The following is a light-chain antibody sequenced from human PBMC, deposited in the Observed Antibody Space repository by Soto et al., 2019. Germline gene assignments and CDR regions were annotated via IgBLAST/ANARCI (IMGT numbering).Light chain of an antibody. CDR1: SSDVGGYNY. J-gene: IGLJ1*01. CDR2: EVN. CDR3: TSYAGGNNV. V-gene: IGLV2-8*01. Sequence: QSALTQPPSASGSPGQSVTISCTGTSSDVGGYNYVSWYQQYPGKVPKLMVYEVNKRPSGVPDRFSGSKSGNTASLTVSGLQAEDAAAYYCTSYAGGNNVFGTGTKLTVL.